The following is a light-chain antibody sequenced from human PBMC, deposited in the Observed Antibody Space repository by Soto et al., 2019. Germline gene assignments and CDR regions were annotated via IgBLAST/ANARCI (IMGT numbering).Light chain of an antibody. V-gene: IGKV1-16*01. Sequence: DIQVTQSPSSVSASVGDRVTITCRAGQGINNFLALYQQKPGKVPKLLIYAASTLQSGVPSRFSGSGSGTEFTLTISGLQPDDFATYYCQHYNTYSTWTFGQGTKVDIK. CDR2: AAS. CDR3: QHYNTYSTWT. CDR1: QGINNF. J-gene: IGKJ1*01.